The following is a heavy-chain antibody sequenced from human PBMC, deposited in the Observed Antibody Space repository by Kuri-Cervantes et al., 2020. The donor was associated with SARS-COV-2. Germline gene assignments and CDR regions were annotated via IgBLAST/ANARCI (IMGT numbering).Heavy chain of an antibody. CDR1: GFNFNTYG. Sequence: GGSLRLSCATSGFNFNTYGMHWVRQAPGKGLEWVAFIRYDGGNKYYADSVKGRFTISRDNSKNTLYLQMNSLRAEDTAVYYCARDIAVAGIRQYYFDYWGQGTLVTVSS. CDR2: IRYDGGNK. D-gene: IGHD6-19*01. J-gene: IGHJ4*02. V-gene: IGHV3-30*02. CDR3: ARDIAVAGIRQYYFDY.